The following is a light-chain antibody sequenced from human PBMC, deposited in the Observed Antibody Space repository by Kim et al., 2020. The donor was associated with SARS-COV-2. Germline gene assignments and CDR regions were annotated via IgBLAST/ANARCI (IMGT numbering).Light chain of an antibody. J-gene: IGKJ4*01. V-gene: IGKV3-20*01. CDR2: GAS. CDR3: QQYDSSFT. Sequence: ALYPGETATLSRRASQSVSSHLAWYQQKPGQAPRFIMYGASTRATGIPDRFSGSGSGTDFTLTISRLEPEDFAVYYCQQYDSSFTFGGGTKVDIK. CDR1: QSVSSH.